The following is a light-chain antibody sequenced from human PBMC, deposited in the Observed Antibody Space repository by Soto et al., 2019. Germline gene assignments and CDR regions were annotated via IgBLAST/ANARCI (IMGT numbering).Light chain of an antibody. CDR2: DAS. J-gene: IGKJ5*01. CDR1: QSVITH. Sequence: VFTPSPGTWSLSKGASAPLICRASQSVITHLGWYQQRPGQAPRLLIYDASNRATGIPARFSGSGSGTDFTLTISSLEPEDSAVYYCQQRINLVSLGQGALLAI. V-gene: IGKV3-11*01. CDR3: QQRINLVS.